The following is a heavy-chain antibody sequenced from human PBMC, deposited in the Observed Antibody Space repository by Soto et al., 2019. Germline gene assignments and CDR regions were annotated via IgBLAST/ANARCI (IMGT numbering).Heavy chain of an antibody. D-gene: IGHD5-12*01. CDR1: GFTFSDYG. J-gene: IGHJ4*02. Sequence: QVQLVESGGGVVQPGRSLRLACSASGFTFSDYGVHWVRQAPGTALEWVAVISYDGSIQYYADSVKGRFTISRDNSENTLYLQMNSLRVEDTAVYFCAKDPTVRGYRGYDSGYHFDFWGQGSMVSVSS. CDR2: ISYDGSIQ. V-gene: IGHV3-30*18. CDR3: AKDPTVRGYRGYDSGYHFDF.